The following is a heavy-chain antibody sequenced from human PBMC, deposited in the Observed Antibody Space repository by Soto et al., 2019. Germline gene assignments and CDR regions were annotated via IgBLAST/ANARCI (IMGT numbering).Heavy chain of an antibody. Sequence: QVQLVESGGGVVQPGRSLRLSCAGSGFTFSSYGMHWVRQAPGKGLEWVTVISYDGSNKYYVDSVKGRFTISRDNSKNTLYLQMNILRAEDTAVYYCAKDRHDYSNYFDHWGQGTLVTVSS. CDR2: ISYDGSNK. D-gene: IGHD4-4*01. J-gene: IGHJ4*02. V-gene: IGHV3-30*18. CDR3: AKDRHDYSNYFDH. CDR1: GFTFSSYG.